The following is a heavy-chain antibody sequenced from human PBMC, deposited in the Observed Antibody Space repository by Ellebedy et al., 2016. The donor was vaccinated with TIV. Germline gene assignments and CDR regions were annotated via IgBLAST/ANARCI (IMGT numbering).Heavy chain of an antibody. CDR1: GFTFDDYT. CDR3: AKDSSALGFPDY. J-gene: IGHJ4*02. CDR2: ISWDGGST. V-gene: IGHV3-43*01. D-gene: IGHD3-10*01. Sequence: GESLNISCAASGFTFDDYTMHWVRQAPGKGLERVSLISWDGGSTYYADSVKGRFTISRDNSKKSLYLQMNSLRTEDTTLYYCAKDSSALGFPDYWGQGTLVTVSS.